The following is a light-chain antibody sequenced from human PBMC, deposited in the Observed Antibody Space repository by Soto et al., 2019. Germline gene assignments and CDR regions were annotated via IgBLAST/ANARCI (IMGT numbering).Light chain of an antibody. CDR1: QSISSY. V-gene: IGKV1-39*01. CDR3: QQSYSVPWT. CDR2: GAS. J-gene: IGKJ1*01. Sequence: DIQMTQSPSSLSASVGDRVTITCRPSQSISSYLNWYQQKPGQAPKVLVYGASNLQSGVPSRFSGRGSGTHFALTISSLQPEDFATYYCQQSYSVPWTFGQGTKVELK.